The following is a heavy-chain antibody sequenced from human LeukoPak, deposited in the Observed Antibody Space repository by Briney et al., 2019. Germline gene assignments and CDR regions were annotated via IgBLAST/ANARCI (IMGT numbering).Heavy chain of an antibody. CDR3: ARHTDYPGAFYI. CDR2: IYYRGRT. J-gene: IGHJ3*02. D-gene: IGHD4/OR15-4a*01. Sequence: PSETLSLTCNVSGRSICSISYYWGWLRQPPRQGLDWIASIYYRGRTYYNPSLKSRVTISVDTSKNPFCRKLSSVTAADTAVYYCARHTDYPGAFYIWGQGTMVTVSS. CDR1: GRSICSISYY. V-gene: IGHV4-39*01.